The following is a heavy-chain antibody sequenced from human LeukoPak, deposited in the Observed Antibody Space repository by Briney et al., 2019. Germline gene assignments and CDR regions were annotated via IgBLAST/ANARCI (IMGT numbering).Heavy chain of an antibody. J-gene: IGHJ4*02. CDR2: IKLDGSEK. CDR3: AKDLNSGWSSDS. V-gene: IGHV3-7*03. Sequence: GGSLRLSCAASGFTFSNYWMSWVRQAPGKGLEWVANIKLDGSEKYYVDSVKGRFTISRDNAKNSLYLQMNGLRAEDTAVYYCAKDLNSGWSSDSWGQGTLVTVSS. CDR1: GFTFSNYW. D-gene: IGHD6-19*01.